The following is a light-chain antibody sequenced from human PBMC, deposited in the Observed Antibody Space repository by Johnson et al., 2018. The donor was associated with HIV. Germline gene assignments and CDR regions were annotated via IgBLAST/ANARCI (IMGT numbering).Light chain of an antibody. J-gene: IGLJ1*01. CDR3: GAWDSGLTAGV. V-gene: IGLV1-51*01. Sequence: QLVLTQPPSVSAAPGQRVTISCSGSSSNIGNNYVSWYQHLPGTAPKLLIYDNDKRPSGIPDRFYGSRSGTSATLGITGLQTGDEADYYCGAWDSGLTAGVFGTGTKVTVL. CDR2: DND. CDR1: SSNIGNNY.